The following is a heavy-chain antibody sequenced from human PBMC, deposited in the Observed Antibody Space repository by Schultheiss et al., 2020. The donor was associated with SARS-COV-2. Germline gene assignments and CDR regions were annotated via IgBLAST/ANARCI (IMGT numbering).Heavy chain of an antibody. CDR3: ARVPFSHRFSYDPYCMDV. Sequence: GESLKISCKASGYTFTSYAMHWVRQAPGQRLEWMGWINAGNGNTKYSQKFQGRVTITRDTSASTAYMELSSLRSEDTAVYYCARVPFSHRFSYDPYCMDVWGQGTTVTVSS. V-gene: IGHV1-3*01. CDR1: GYTFTSYA. J-gene: IGHJ6*02. CDR2: INAGNGNT. D-gene: IGHD5-18*01.